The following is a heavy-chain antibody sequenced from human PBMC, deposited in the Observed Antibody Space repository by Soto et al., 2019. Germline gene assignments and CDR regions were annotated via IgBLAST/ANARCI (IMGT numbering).Heavy chain of an antibody. D-gene: IGHD3-22*01. J-gene: IGHJ4*02. CDR2: INPNSGGT. Sequence: GASVKVSCKASGYTFTGYYMHWVRQAPGQGLEWMGWINPNSGGTNYAQKFQGRVTMTRDTSISTAYMELSRLRSDDTAVYYCARDLYDSSGYQGDYWGQGTLVTVSS. CDR3: ARDLYDSSGYQGDY. CDR1: GYTFTGYY. V-gene: IGHV1-2*02.